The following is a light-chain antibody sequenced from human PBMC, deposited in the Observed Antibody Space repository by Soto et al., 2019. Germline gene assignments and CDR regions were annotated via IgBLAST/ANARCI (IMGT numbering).Light chain of an antibody. Sequence: EVVLTQSPGTLSLSPGERATLSCRTSQTVRTSNLAWYQQKPGQAPRLLIYAASSRATGIPDRFSGSGSETNFSLAIRRLEPDDFAVYYCQHFAGFPLLGQGTKLQLK. CDR3: QHFAGFPL. CDR1: QTVRTSN. V-gene: IGKV3-20*01. CDR2: AAS. J-gene: IGKJ2*01.